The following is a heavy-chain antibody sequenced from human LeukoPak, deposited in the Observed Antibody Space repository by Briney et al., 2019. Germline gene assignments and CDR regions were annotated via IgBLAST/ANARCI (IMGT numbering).Heavy chain of an antibody. Sequence: GGSLRLSCAASGFTFSTYAMSWVRQAPGKGLEWVSAISDSGGRTYYADSVKGRFTISRDNSKNTLYLQMNSLRAGDTAVYYCAKTGTPWYYFDYWGQGTLVTVSS. CDR1: GFTFSTYA. CDR2: ISDSGGRT. D-gene: IGHD6-13*01. V-gene: IGHV3-23*01. CDR3: AKTGTPWYYFDY. J-gene: IGHJ4*02.